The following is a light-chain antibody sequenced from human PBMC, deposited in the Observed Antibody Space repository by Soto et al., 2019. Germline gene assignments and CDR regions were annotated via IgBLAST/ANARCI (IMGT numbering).Light chain of an antibody. CDR3: QQSYSIPWT. V-gene: IGKV1-39*01. J-gene: IGKJ1*01. Sequence: DIQMTQSPSSLSASVGDRVTITCRASQSISSYLNWYQQKPGKAPKLLIYAASSLQSGVPSRFSGSGSGTDFTLTISSLQPDDFATYYCQQSYSIPWTFGQGTKVEIK. CDR1: QSISSY. CDR2: AAS.